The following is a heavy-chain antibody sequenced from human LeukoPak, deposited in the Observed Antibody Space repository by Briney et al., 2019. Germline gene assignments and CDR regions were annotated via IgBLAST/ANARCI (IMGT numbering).Heavy chain of an antibody. J-gene: IGHJ4*02. D-gene: IGHD5-18*01. Sequence: GGSLRLSCAASGFTFSSYGMHWVRQAPGKGLEWVAVISYDGSNKYYADSVKGRFTISRDNSKNTLYLQMNSLRAEDTAVYYCAKADTARFSDYWGQGTLVTVSS. CDR1: GFTFSSYG. V-gene: IGHV3-30*18. CDR2: ISYDGSNK. CDR3: AKADTARFSDY.